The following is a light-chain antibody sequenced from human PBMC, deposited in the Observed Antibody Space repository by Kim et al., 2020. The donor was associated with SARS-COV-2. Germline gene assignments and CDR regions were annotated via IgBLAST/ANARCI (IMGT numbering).Light chain of an antibody. V-gene: IGKV2-28*01. CDR2: LGS. CDR3: MQGLQTPT. CDR1: QSLLHSNGKNY. Sequence: EPASISCTSSQSLLHSNGKNYLDWYLQKPGQSPQLLIYLGSNRASGVPDRFRGSGSGTDFTLKITRVEAEDVGVYYCMQGLQTPTFGQGTRLEIK. J-gene: IGKJ5*01.